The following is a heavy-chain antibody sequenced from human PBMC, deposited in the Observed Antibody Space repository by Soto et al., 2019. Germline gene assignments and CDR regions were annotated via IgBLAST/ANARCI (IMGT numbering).Heavy chain of an antibody. V-gene: IGHV3-30*18. CDR1: GFTFSSYG. D-gene: IGHD6-13*01. CDR2: ISYDGSNK. Sequence: QVQLVESGGGVVXPGRSLRLSCAASGFTFSSYGMHWVRQAPGKGLEWVAVISYDGSNKYYADSVKGRFTISRANSKNTLYLQMNSLRAEDTAVYYCAKEYGSSSLSPDFDYWGQGTLVTVSS. J-gene: IGHJ4*02. CDR3: AKEYGSSSLSPDFDY.